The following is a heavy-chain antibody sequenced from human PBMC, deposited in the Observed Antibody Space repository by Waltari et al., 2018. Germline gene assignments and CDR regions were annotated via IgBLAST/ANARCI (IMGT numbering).Heavy chain of an antibody. CDR1: GYRFTDYS. J-gene: IGHJ3*01. V-gene: IGHV1-69-2*01. D-gene: IGHD3-10*01. CDR2: GDPEDWET. Sequence: EVQLLQSGTELKKPGSTVKISCPVSGYRFTDYSIHWVQQAPGKGPQWMGRGDPEDWETIYAERFHGRVTITTDTCTETAYMELSSLTSDDTAVYYCVTALGDRSSASRPFDVWGLGTLITVSS. CDR3: VTALGDRSSASRPFDV.